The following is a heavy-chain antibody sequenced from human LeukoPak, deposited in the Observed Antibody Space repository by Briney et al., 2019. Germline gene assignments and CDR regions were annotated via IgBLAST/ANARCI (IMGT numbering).Heavy chain of an antibody. CDR1: GYTFTSYA. Sequence: GASVKVSCKASGYTFTSYAMNWVRQAPGQGLEWMGGIIPIFGTANYAQKFQGRVTITADESTSTAYMELSSLRSEDTAVYYCARAGRPTPYYYYMDVWGKGNTVTVSS. V-gene: IGHV1-69*13. D-gene: IGHD3-10*01. CDR3: ARAGRPTPYYYYMDV. J-gene: IGHJ6*03. CDR2: IIPIFGTA.